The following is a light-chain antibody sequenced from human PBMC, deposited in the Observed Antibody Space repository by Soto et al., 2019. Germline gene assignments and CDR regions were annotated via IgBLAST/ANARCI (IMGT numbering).Light chain of an antibody. CDR2: GAS. CDR1: QGIRND. V-gene: IGKV1-6*01. J-gene: IGKJ1*01. Sequence: AVQMTQSPSSLSASVGDRVTITCRASQGIRNDLGCYQQRPGRAPQLLIYGASSLQSGVPARFSGSGSGTDFTLTISSLQPEDFATYYCLQDYSTPWTFGQGTRVEIK. CDR3: LQDYSTPWT.